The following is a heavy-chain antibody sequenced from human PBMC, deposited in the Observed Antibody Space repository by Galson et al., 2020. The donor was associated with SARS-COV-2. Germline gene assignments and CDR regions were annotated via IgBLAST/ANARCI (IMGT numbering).Heavy chain of an antibody. D-gene: IGHD3-22*01. J-gene: IGHJ6*02. Sequence: SETLSLTCAVYGGSFSGYYWSWIRQPPGKGLEWIGEINHSGSTNYNPSLKSRVTISVDTSKNQFSLKLSSVTAADTAVYYCARVSVGYVWLSFYYYYGMDVWGQGTTVTVSS. CDR1: GGSFSGYY. CDR3: ARVSVGYVWLSFYYYYGMDV. V-gene: IGHV4-34*01. CDR2: INHSGST.